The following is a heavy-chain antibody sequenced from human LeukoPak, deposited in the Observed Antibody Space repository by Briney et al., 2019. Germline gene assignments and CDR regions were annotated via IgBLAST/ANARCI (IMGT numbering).Heavy chain of an antibody. CDR3: ARGGYYDGSGYYYALNF. Sequence: GGSLRLSCAASGFTLSIHWMSWLRQAPGKGLEWVANIKEDGSEKHYANSVEGRFTIARDNAKDSVYLEMHSVRPEDMAVYFCARGGYYDGSGYYYALNFWGPGTLVTVSS. D-gene: IGHD3-22*01. CDR2: IKEDGSEK. J-gene: IGHJ4*02. V-gene: IGHV3-7*05. CDR1: GFTLSIHW.